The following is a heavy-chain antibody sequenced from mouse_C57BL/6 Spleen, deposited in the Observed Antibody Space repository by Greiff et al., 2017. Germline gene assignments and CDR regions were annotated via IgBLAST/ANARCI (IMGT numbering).Heavy chain of an antibody. Sequence: VQLQQPGAELVKPGASVKMSCKASGYTFTSYWITWVKQRPGQGLEWIGDIYPGSGSTNYNEKFKSKATLTVDTSSSTAYMQLSSLTSEDSAVYYCATYYDYDWYFDVWGTGTTVTVSS. V-gene: IGHV1-55*01. J-gene: IGHJ1*03. D-gene: IGHD2-4*01. CDR3: ATYYDYDWYFDV. CDR2: IYPGSGST. CDR1: GYTFTSYW.